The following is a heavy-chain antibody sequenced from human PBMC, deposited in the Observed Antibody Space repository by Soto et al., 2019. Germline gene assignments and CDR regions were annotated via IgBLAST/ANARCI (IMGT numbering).Heavy chain of an antibody. Sequence: SETLSLTCTVSGGSISSYYWSWIRQPPGKGLEWIGYVYSSGSTNYNPSLNSRVSISLDTSGTQFSLRLSSLTAADTAVYYCARDRYDNNAGFDYWGQGLLVTVSS. D-gene: IGHD3-22*01. J-gene: IGHJ4*02. V-gene: IGHV4-59*01. CDR1: GGSISSYY. CDR2: VYSSGST. CDR3: ARDRYDNNAGFDY.